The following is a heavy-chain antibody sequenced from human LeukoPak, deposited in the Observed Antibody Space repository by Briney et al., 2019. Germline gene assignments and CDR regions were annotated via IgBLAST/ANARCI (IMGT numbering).Heavy chain of an antibody. Sequence: PSETLSLTCTVSGGSISSYNWSWIRQPAGKGLQWIGRIYSSGSANYNPSLKSRVTMSVDTSKNQFSLRLNSMTAADTAVYYCARDLGFWSGPDYWGHGTLVTVSS. CDR2: IYSSGSA. CDR1: GGSISSYN. V-gene: IGHV4-4*07. CDR3: ARDLGFWSGPDY. J-gene: IGHJ4*01. D-gene: IGHD3-3*01.